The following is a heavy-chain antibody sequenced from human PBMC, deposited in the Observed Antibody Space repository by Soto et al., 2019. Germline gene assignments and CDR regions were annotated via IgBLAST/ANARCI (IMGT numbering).Heavy chain of an antibody. J-gene: IGHJ4*02. CDR1: GFTFSSYG. CDR3: AKDLGEVIGILTGSPNY. Sequence: GGSLRLSCAASGFTFSSYGMHWVRQAPGKGLEWVAVISYDGSNKYYADSVKGRFTISRDNSKNTLYLQMNSLRAEDTAVYYCAKDLGEVIGILTGSPNYWGQGTLVTVSS. D-gene: IGHD3-9*01. V-gene: IGHV3-30*18. CDR2: ISYDGSNK.